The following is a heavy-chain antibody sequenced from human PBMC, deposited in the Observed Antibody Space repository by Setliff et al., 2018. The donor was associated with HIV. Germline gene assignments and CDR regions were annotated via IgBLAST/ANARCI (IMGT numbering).Heavy chain of an antibody. CDR1: GFTSGDYA. CDR2: IRSKAYGETS. CDR3: ARDSLVQDAFDI. D-gene: IGHD6-13*01. V-gene: IGHV3-49*04. Sequence: HPGGSLRLSCTASGFTSGDYAMNWVRQAPGKGLEWVGFIRSKAYGETSEYAASVKGKFTISRDDSRSITYLQMNSLKTEDTAVYYCARDSLVQDAFDIWGQGTMVTVSS. J-gene: IGHJ3*02.